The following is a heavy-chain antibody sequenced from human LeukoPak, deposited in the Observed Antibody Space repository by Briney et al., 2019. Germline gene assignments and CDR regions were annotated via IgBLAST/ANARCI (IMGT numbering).Heavy chain of an antibody. D-gene: IGHD6-19*01. Sequence: GGSLRLSCSASGFIFSNYWWTWVRQAPGKGLEWVSYISSSGSTIYYADSVKGPFTISRDNAKNSLYLQMNSLRAEDTAVYYCARSWLAVAGPEYWGQGTLVTVSS. CDR2: ISSSGSTI. CDR3: ARSWLAVAGPEY. V-gene: IGHV3-48*04. J-gene: IGHJ4*02. CDR1: GFIFSNYW.